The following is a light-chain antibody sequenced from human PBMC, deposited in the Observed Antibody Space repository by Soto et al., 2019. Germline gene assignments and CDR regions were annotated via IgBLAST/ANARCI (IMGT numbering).Light chain of an antibody. V-gene: IGLV2-14*01. J-gene: IGLJ2*01. CDR2: EVT. Sequence: QSALTQPASVSGSPGQSINLSCTGTSSDVGGYNYVSWYQQHPGKAPNLMIYEVTNRPSGVSNRFSGSKSGNTASLTISGLQAEDETHYYCSSYTSSSTVVFGGGTKLTVL. CDR1: SSDVGGYNY. CDR3: SSYTSSSTVV.